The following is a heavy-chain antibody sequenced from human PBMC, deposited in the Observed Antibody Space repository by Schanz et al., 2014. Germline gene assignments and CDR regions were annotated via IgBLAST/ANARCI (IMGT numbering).Heavy chain of an antibody. CDR2: ISPYTGNT. J-gene: IGHJ3*01. CDR3: ATMWGYCTATACQILEGLDV. Sequence: QVQLVQSGDEVKKPGASVKVSCKTFGYTFSDYGITWVRQAPGQGLEWVGWISPYTGNTHYFDKMEGRVSMTTDTSTSTAYMELRSLRSDDTAMYYCATMWGYCTATACQILEGLDVWGQGTMXTVSS. D-gene: IGHD2-8*02. V-gene: IGHV1-18*01. CDR1: GYTFSDYG.